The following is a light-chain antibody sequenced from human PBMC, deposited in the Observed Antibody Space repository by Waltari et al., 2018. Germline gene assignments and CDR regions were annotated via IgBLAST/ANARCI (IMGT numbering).Light chain of an antibody. V-gene: IGLV1-40*01. J-gene: IGLJ2*01. CDR1: ISNTGAGSG. Sequence: HSVLTQPPSVSGAPGQTASISCPGSISNTGAGSGVHGHQVRPGAAPKLLIYDNSRRPAGVPDRFSGSKSGTSASLAITGIQPEDEADYYCQSFDSDKTDSKVLGGGTKVTVL. CDR3: QSFDSDKTDSKV. CDR2: DNS.